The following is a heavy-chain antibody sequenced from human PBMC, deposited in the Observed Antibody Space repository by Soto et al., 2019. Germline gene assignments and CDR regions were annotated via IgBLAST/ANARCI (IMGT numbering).Heavy chain of an antibody. CDR3: AILVGATTGGVDAFDI. J-gene: IGHJ3*02. CDR1: GYTFTSYG. Sequence: QVQLVQSGAEVKKPGASVKVSCKASGYTFTSYGISWVRQAPGQGLEWMGWISAYNGNTNYAQKLQGRVTMTTDTSTSAADMELRSLGSDDTAVYYCAILVGATTGGVDAFDIWGQGTMVTVSS. CDR2: ISAYNGNT. V-gene: IGHV1-18*01. D-gene: IGHD1-26*01.